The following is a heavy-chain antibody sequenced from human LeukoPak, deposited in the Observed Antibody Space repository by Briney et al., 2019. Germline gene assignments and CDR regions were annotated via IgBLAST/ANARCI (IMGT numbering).Heavy chain of an antibody. CDR2: ISSSSSYI. CDR1: GFTFSSYS. J-gene: IGHJ4*02. Sequence: GGSLRLSCAASGFTFSSYSMNWVRQAPGKGLEWVSSISSSSSYIYYADSVKGRFTISRDNAKNSLYLQMNSLRAEDTAEYYCAREKGIAAQRVLVYWGQGTLVTVSS. CDR3: AREKGIAAQRVLVY. D-gene: IGHD6-13*01. V-gene: IGHV3-21*01.